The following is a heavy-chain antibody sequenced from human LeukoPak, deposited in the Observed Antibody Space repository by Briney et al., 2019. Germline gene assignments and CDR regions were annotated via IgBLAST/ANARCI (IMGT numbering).Heavy chain of an antibody. CDR1: RFTFSSYG. CDR2: ISYDGSIK. Sequence: GRSLRLSCAASRFTFSSYGMHWVRQAPGKGLEWVAVISYDGSIKYYADSVKGRFTISRDNSKNTLYLQMNSLRAEDTAVYYCAREDSGYDRCYDYWGQGTLVTVSS. J-gene: IGHJ4*02. V-gene: IGHV3-30*03. D-gene: IGHD5-12*01. CDR3: AREDSGYDRCYDY.